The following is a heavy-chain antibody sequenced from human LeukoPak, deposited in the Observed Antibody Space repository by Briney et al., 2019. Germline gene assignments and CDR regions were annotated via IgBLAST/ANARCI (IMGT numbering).Heavy chain of an antibody. J-gene: IGHJ4*02. Sequence: SETLSLTCAVYGGSFSGYYWSWIRQPPGKGLEWIGEINHSGSTNYNPSLKSRVAMSVDTSKNQFSLKLSSVTAADTAVYYCARDHGWQRYYFDYRGQGTLVTVSS. D-gene: IGHD2-15*01. CDR3: ARDHGWQRYYFDY. CDR2: INHSGST. CDR1: GGSFSGYY. V-gene: IGHV4-34*01.